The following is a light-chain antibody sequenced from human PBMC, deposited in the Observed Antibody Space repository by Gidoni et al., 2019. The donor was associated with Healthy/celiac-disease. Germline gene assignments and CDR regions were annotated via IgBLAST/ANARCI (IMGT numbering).Light chain of an antibody. Sequence: IRITQSPSSVSVSVGDRVTITCRASQRISSWLAWYQQKPGKAPKLLIYAASSLQSGVPSRFSGSGSGTDFTLTISSLQPEDFATYYCQRANSFPRVTFGQGTRLEIK. CDR1: QRISSW. CDR2: AAS. J-gene: IGKJ5*01. CDR3: QRANSFPRVT. V-gene: IGKV1D-12*01.